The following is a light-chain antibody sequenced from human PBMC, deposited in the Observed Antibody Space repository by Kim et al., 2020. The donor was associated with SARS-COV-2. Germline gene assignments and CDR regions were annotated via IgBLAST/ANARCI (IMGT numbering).Light chain of an antibody. CDR2: SAS. V-gene: IGKV1-39*01. CDR3: LQTYNTPPYT. Sequence: DIQMTQSPSSLSASVGDRVTITCRASQTISRYLNWYQHKPGKAPKLLIYSASSLQTGVPSRFSGSGSGTDFTLTISSLQPEDFATYYCLQTYNTPPYTFGQGTKLEI. J-gene: IGKJ2*01. CDR1: QTISRY.